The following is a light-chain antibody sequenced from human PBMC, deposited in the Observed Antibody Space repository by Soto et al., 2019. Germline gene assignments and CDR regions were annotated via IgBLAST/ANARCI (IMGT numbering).Light chain of an antibody. CDR2: GAS. J-gene: IGKJ1*01. Sequence: DMVLTQSPGTLSLSPGERATLSCRASQSVSSSYLAWYRQKPAQAPRLLIYGASSRATGIPDRFSGSGSGTAVTLTISRLEFEDFAVNCCQQYGTSPPTFGQGTKVEIK. CDR1: QSVSSSY. CDR3: QQYGTSPPT. V-gene: IGKV3-20*01.